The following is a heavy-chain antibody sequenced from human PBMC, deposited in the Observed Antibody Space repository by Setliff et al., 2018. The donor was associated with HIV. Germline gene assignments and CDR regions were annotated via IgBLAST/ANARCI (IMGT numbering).Heavy chain of an antibody. CDR2: IYASGST. D-gene: IGHD2-21*01. J-gene: IGHJ5*02. CDR1: GGSISSYY. V-gene: IGHV4-4*09. CDR3: ARVPVAGANWFDP. Sequence: SETLSLTCTVSGGSISSYYWSWIRQPPGKGLEWIGYIYASGSTNYNPSLKGRVTISVDTSKNHFSLKLTSVTAADTAVYYCARVPVAGANWFDPWGLGTLVTVSS.